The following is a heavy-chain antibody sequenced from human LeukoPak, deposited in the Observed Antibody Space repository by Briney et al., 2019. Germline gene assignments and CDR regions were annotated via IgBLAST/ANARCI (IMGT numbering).Heavy chain of an antibody. CDR3: AQTGTTGSATFDY. CDR1: GFTFSNYA. D-gene: IGHD1-1*01. CDR2: ISGSGGST. J-gene: IGHJ4*02. Sequence: GGSLRLSCAASGFTFSNYAMNWVRQAPGKGLEWVSAISGSGGSTYYADSVKGRFTISRDNSKNTLYLQMNSLRAEDTAVYYCAQTGTTGSATFDYWGQGTLVTVSS. V-gene: IGHV3-23*01.